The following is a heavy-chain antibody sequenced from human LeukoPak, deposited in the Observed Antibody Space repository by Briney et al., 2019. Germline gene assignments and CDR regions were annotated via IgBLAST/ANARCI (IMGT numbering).Heavy chain of an antibody. J-gene: IGHJ4*02. Sequence: RAGGSLRLSCAASGFTFSSYAMSWVRQAPGKGLEWVGRIQSKSDGGATDYAAPVKGRFTISRDDSKNTLYLQMNSLKTEDTAVYYCASDRGALVCWSQGTLVTVSS. CDR3: ASDRGALVC. D-gene: IGHD3-10*01. CDR1: GFTFSSYA. V-gene: IGHV3-15*01. CDR2: IQSKSDGGAT.